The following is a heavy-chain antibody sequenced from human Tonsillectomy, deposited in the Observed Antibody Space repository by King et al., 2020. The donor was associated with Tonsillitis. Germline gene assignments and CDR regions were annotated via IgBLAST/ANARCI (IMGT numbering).Heavy chain of an antibody. CDR2: IAYDASYE. CDR1: GFTFGNYG. CDR3: AKDGIGLSDLYFDL. V-gene: IGHV3-30*18. Sequence: VQLVESGGGVVQPGTSLRLSCAASGFTFGNYGMHWVRQAPGKGLEWVALIAYDASYENYADSVKGRFTISRDNSKNTLYLEMNSLRVEDTAVYYCAKDGIGLSDLYFDLWGRGTLATVSS. J-gene: IGHJ2*01. D-gene: IGHD3-16*01.